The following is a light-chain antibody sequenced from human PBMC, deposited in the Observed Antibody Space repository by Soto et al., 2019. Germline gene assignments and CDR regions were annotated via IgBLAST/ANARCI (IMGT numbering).Light chain of an antibody. Sequence: EIVLTQSPGTLSLSPGERATLSCRASQSITNNYLAWYQQKPGRAHRLLIYGASSRATGIPDRFSGSGTGTDFTLTISRLEPEDFALDFFQQNGYLVTFGGGTQVASK. CDR2: GAS. J-gene: IGKJ4*01. V-gene: IGKV3-20*01. CDR3: QQNGYLVT. CDR1: QSITNNY.